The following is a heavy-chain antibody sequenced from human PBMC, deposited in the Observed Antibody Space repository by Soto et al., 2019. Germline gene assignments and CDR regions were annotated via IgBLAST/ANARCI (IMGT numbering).Heavy chain of an antibody. V-gene: IGHV1-18*04. CDR3: ARDIVATDYYYYGMDV. Sequence: ASVKVSCKASGYTFTSYGISWVRQAPGQGLEWMGWISAYNGNTNYAQKLQGGVTMTTDTSTSTAYMELRSLRSDDTAVYYCARDIVATDYYYYGMDVWGQGTTVTVSS. CDR1: GYTFTSYG. J-gene: IGHJ6*02. CDR2: ISAYNGNT. D-gene: IGHD5-12*01.